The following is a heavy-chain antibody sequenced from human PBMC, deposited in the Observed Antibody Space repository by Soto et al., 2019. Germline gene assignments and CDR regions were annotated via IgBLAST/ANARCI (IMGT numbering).Heavy chain of an antibody. D-gene: IGHD5-18*01. J-gene: IGHJ6*02. Sequence: GGSLRLSCAASGFTFSSYEMNWVRQAPGKGLEWVSYISSSGSTIYYADSVKGRFTISRDNAKNSLYLQMNSLRAEDTAVYYCARDTGPNGYNYYYFGMDVWGQGTTVTVSS. CDR2: ISSSGSTI. CDR1: GFTFSSYE. CDR3: ARDTGPNGYNYYYFGMDV. V-gene: IGHV3-48*03.